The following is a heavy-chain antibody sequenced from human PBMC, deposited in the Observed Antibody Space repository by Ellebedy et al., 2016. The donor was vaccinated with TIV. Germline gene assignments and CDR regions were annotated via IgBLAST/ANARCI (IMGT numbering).Heavy chain of an antibody. D-gene: IGHD3-10*01. V-gene: IGHV1-18*04. CDR2: ISAYNGNT. CDR3: ARDYGSVWYYYYGMDV. J-gene: IGHJ6*02. Sequence: AASVKVSCKASGYTFTSYGISWVRQAPGQGLEWMGWISAYNGNTNYAQKLQGRVIMTTDTSTSTAYMELRSLRSDDTAVYYCARDYGSVWYYYYGMDVWGQGTTVTVSS. CDR1: GYTFTSYG.